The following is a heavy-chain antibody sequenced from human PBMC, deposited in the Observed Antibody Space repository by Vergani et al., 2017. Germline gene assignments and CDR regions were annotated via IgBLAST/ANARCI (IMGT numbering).Heavy chain of an antibody. CDR1: GYSFTSYW. CDR2: IDPSDSYT. V-gene: IGHV5-10-1*03. J-gene: IGHJ5*02. D-gene: IGHD3-22*01. Sequence: EVQLVQSGAEVKKPGESLRISCKGSGYSFTSYWISWVRQMPGKGLEWMGRIDPSDSYTNYSPSFQGHVNISADKSISTAYVQWSSLKASDTAMYYCARVGWSYYDSSGYYYAPGGWFDPWGQGTLVTVSS. CDR3: ARVGWSYYDSSGYYYAPGGWFDP.